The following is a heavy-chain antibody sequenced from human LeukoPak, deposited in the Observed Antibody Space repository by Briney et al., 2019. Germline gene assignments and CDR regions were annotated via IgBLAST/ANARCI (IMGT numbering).Heavy chain of an antibody. CDR1: GFTFSSYA. V-gene: IGHV3-23*01. CDR3: ANDAQLLFGIATKPFDY. CDR2: ISGSGGST. D-gene: IGHD2-2*01. J-gene: IGHJ4*02. Sequence: GSLRLSCAASGFTFSSYAMSWVRQAPGKGLEWVSAISGSGGSTYYADSVKGRFTISRDNSKNTLYLQMNSLRAEDTAVYYCANDAQLLFGIATKPFDYWGQGTLVTVSS.